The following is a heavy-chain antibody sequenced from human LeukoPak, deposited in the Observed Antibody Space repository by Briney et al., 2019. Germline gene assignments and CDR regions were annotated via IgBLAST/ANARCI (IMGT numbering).Heavy chain of an antibody. Sequence: ASVKVSCKASGGTFSSYAISWVRQAPGQGLEWMGRIIPILGIANYAQKFQGRVTITADKSTSTAYMELSSLRSEDTAVYYCASPSPYYDFWSGYLGYFDYWGQGTLVTVFS. CDR3: ASPSPYYDFWSGYLGYFDY. D-gene: IGHD3-3*01. J-gene: IGHJ4*02. CDR2: IIPILGIA. CDR1: GGTFSSYA. V-gene: IGHV1-69*04.